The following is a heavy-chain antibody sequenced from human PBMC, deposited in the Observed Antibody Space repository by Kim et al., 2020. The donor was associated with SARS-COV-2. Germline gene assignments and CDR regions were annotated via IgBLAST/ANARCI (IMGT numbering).Heavy chain of an antibody. CDR1: GFTFSSYA. Sequence: GGSLRLSCAASGFTFSSYAMSWVRQAPGKGLEWVSAISGSGGSTYYADSVKGRFAISRDNSKNTLYLQVHSLRAEDTAVYYCAKLAGLFYDSTNDGFDIWGQGTMVTVSS. J-gene: IGHJ3*02. D-gene: IGHD3-22*01. CDR2: ISGSGGST. CDR3: AKLAGLFYDSTNDGFDI. V-gene: IGHV3-23*01.